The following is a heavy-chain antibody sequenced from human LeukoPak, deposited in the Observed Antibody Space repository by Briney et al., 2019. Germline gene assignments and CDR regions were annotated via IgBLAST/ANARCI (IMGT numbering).Heavy chain of an antibody. J-gene: IGHJ4*02. CDR3: ARDLTIAVTGY. D-gene: IGHD6-19*01. CDR2: IKQDGSEK. V-gene: IGHV3-7*01. Sequence: GGSLRLSCAASGFTFSSYWMSWVRQAPGKGLEWVANIKQDGSEKYYVDSVKGRFTISRDNAKNSLYLQMNCLRAEDTAVYYCARDLTIAVTGYWGQGTLVTVSS. CDR1: GFTFSSYW.